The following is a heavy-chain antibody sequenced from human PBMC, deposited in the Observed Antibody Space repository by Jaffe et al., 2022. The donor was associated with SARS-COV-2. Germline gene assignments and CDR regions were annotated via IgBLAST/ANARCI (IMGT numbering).Heavy chain of an antibody. J-gene: IGHJ3*02. CDR2: IYPDDSET. CDR3: ARPPPEYSSSPGAFDI. D-gene: IGHD6-13*01. CDR1: GYSFTNYW. V-gene: IGHV5-51*01. Sequence: DVQLVQSGAEVKKPGDSLKISCKGSGYSFTNYWIAWVRQMPGKGLEWMGIIYPDDSETTYSPSFRGQVTISADKFINTAYLQWSSLKASDTAMYYCARPPPEYSSSPGAFDIWGQGTMVTVSS.